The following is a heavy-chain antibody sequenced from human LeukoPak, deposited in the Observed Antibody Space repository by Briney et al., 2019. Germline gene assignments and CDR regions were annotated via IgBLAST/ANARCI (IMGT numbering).Heavy chain of an antibody. CDR2: IYYSGNT. CDR3: AKNLGYCSSSSCFDAFDV. Sequence: SETLSLTCTVSGGSIRNYFWSWIRQPPGKGLEWIGYIYYSGNTNYNPSLESRLTISIDTSKSQFSLRLSSVTAADTAVYYCAKNLGYCSSSSCFDAFDVWAKGQWSPSLQ. CDR1: GGSIRNYF. D-gene: IGHD2-2*01. J-gene: IGHJ3*01. V-gene: IGHV4-59*01.